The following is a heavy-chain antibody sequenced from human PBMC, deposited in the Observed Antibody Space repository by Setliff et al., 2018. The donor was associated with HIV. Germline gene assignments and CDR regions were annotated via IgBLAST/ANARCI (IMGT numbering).Heavy chain of an antibody. D-gene: IGHD6-6*01. CDR2: LDYSGTT. Sequence: PSETLSLTCTVSGGSMSGSSYYWGWIRQPPGKGLEWIGSLDYSGTTYYSPSFQDQVTMSADKSISTAYLQWSSLKASDTGIYFCARASLAARPHFFDSWGQGTLVTVSS. CDR1: GGSMSGSSYY. V-gene: IGHV4-39*07. J-gene: IGHJ4*02. CDR3: ARASLAARPHFFDS.